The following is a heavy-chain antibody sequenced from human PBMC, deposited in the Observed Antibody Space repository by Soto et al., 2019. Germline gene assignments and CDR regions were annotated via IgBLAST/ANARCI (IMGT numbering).Heavy chain of an antibody. Sequence: QVQLVQSGAEVKKPGSSVKVSCKASGGTFSRYSITWVXXAXXXXXXXXXXXIPIFGIASYAQKFQGRVTITADESTSTAYMELSSLRSDDTAVYYCAREDRDRETGLVPAAIDGMDVWGQGTTVTVSS. CDR3: AREDRDRETGLVPAAIDGMDV. J-gene: IGHJ6*02. V-gene: IGHV1-69*08. D-gene: IGHD2-2*01. CDR1: GGTFSRYS. CDR2: XIPIFGIA.